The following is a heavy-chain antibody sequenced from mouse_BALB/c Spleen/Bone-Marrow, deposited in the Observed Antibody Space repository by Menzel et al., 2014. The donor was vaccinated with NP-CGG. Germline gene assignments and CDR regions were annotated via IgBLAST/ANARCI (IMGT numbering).Heavy chain of an antibody. D-gene: IGHD2-14*01. CDR3: ARWGYDGAWFAY. V-gene: IGHV1S56*01. Sequence: VQLQQSGPELVKPGASVRISCKASGYTFTSYYIHWVKQRPGQGLEWIGWIYPGNVNTNYNEKFKGKATLTADKSSSTAYMQLSSLTSEDSAVYFCARWGYDGAWFAYWGQGTLVTVSA. J-gene: IGHJ3*01. CDR1: GYTFTSYY. CDR2: IYPGNVNT.